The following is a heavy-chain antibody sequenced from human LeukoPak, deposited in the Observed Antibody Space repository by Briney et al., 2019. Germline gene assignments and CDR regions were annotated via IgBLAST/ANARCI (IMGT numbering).Heavy chain of an antibody. D-gene: IGHD5-12*01. Sequence: PSETLSLTCTVPGDSISSSSYCWDWIRQPPGKGLEWIGNIHNSANTHYNPSLKTRITMSVDTSKNQFSLKLNSVTAADTGIYYCARHSRSAYTGYENAFDIWGQGTMVTVSS. CDR1: GDSISSSSYC. CDR2: IHNSANT. J-gene: IGHJ3*02. V-gene: IGHV4-39*01. CDR3: ARHSRSAYTGYENAFDI.